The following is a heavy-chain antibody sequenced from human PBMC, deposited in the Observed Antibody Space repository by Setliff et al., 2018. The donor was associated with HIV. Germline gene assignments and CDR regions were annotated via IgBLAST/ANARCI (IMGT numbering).Heavy chain of an antibody. CDR1: GYTFTDYY. J-gene: IGHJ6*03. D-gene: IGHD4-17*01. CDR2: VDPEHGET. Sequence: ASVKVSCKASGYTFTDYYIHWVQQGPRKGLQWLGRVDPEHGETAYAEDFQGRFSISRDDSKNTAYLQMNSLKTEDTAVYYCTRHDDYSDSVDYFYYYMDVWGKGTTVTVSS. V-gene: IGHV1-69-2*01. CDR3: TRHDDYSDSVDYFYYYMDV.